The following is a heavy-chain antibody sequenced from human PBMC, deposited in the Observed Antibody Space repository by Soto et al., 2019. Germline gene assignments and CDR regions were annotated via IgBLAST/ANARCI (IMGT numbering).Heavy chain of an antibody. CDR3: ARRAVTTYHFFDY. D-gene: IGHD4-17*01. CDR2: IHRASTYI. V-gene: IGHV3-21*06. J-gene: IGHJ4*02. CDR1: GFTFSSFD. Sequence: GSLRLTCSTSGFTFSSFDMDWVRQAPGKGLEWVSSIHRASTYIYYADSVRGRFTISRDNAKSSLYLQMNSLTVEDTAVYYCARRAVTTYHFFDYWGQGALVTVYS.